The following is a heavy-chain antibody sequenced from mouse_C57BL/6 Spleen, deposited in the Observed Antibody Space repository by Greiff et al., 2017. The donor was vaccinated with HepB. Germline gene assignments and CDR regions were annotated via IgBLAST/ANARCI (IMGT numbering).Heavy chain of an antibody. V-gene: IGHV1-64*01. J-gene: IGHJ4*01. CDR1: GYTFTSYW. CDR3: ARGNYDYDVGNYYAMDY. Sequence: QVQLQQPGAELVKPGASVKLSCKASGYTFTSYWMHWVKQRPGQGLEWIGMIHPNSGSTNYNEKFKSKATLTVDKSSSTAYMQLSSLTSEDSAVYYCARGNYDYDVGNYYAMDYWGQGTSVTVSS. CDR2: IHPNSGST. D-gene: IGHD2-4*01.